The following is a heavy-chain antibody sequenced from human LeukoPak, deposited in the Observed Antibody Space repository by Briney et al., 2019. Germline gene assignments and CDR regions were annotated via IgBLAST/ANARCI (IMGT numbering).Heavy chain of an antibody. V-gene: IGHV3-23*01. CDR2: ISDSGGST. J-gene: IGHJ4*02. CDR1: GFTFNSYA. Sequence: GGSLRLSCAASGFTFNSYAMSWVRQAPGKGLECVSGISDSGGSTYYADSVKGRFTISRDNSKNTLYLQMNSLSAEDTAVYYCATTPYYDILTGYPTGFDYWGQGTLVTVSS. D-gene: IGHD3-9*01. CDR3: ATTPYYDILTGYPTGFDY.